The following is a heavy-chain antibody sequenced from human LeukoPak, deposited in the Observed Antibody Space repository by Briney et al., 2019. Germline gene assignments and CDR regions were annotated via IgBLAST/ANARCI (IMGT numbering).Heavy chain of an antibody. J-gene: IGHJ4*02. D-gene: IGHD3-10*01. CDR1: GFTFDDYA. Sequence: GRSLRLSCAASGFTFDDYAMHWVRQAPGKGLEWVSSISWNSGSIAYADSVKGRFTISRDNAKNSLYLQMNSLRPEDTAVYYCAKDHTARELKDWGQGTLVIVSS. CDR3: AKDHTARELKD. V-gene: IGHV3-9*01. CDR2: ISWNSGSI.